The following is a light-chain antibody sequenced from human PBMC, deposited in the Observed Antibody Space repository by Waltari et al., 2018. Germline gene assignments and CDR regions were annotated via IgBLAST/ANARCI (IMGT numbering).Light chain of an antibody. Sequence: EVVMTQSPATLSVFPGESATLSCRASQTVATNLAWYQQRPGQAPRLLIFDASTRAPSVPAKFSGSGSGTEFTPTIRSLQSEDSAIYYCQQYNRWPPITFGQGTRLEI. V-gene: IGKV3-15*01. CDR3: QQYNRWPPIT. J-gene: IGKJ5*01. CDR2: DAS. CDR1: QTVATN.